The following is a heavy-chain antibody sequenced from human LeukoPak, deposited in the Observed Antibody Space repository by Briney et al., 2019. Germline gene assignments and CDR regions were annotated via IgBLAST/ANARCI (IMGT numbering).Heavy chain of an antibody. CDR3: ARAHYYGSGSSLVDY. V-gene: IGHV7-4-1*02. CDR1: GGTFSSYA. Sequence: ASVKVSCKASGGTFSSYAISWVRQAPGQGLEWMGWINTNTGNPTYAQGFTGRFVFSLDTSVSTAYLQISSLKAEDTAVYYCARAHYYGSGSSLVDYWGQGTLVTVSS. CDR2: INTNTGNP. J-gene: IGHJ4*02. D-gene: IGHD3-10*01.